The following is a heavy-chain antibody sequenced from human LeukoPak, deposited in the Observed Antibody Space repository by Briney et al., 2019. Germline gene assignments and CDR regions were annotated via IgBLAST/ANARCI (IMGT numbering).Heavy chain of an antibody. D-gene: IGHD3-10*01. CDR2: IDDDGHTI. J-gene: IGHJ4*02. Sequence: PGRTLRLTCVASGYIFHEYAMHWIRHTPRGGLDWVASIDDDGHTIAYANSVRGRFTISRDKAQFSLYLQMNDVKPEDTAVYYCAKGWDFGADFDLDFWGQGALVTVS. CDR3: AKGWDFGADFDLDF. CDR1: GYIFHEYA. V-gene: IGHV3-9*01.